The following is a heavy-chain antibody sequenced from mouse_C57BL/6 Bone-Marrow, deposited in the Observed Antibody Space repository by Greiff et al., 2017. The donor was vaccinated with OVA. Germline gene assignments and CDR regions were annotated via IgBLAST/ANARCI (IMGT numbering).Heavy chain of an antibody. Sequence: EVKLMESEGGLVQPGSSMKLSCTASGFTFSDYYMAWVRQVPEKGLEWVANINYDGSSTYYLDSLKSRFIISRDNAKNILYLQMSSLKSEDTATYYCAREGGSSPMDYWGQGTSVTVSS. CDR1: GFTFSDYY. D-gene: IGHD1-1*01. J-gene: IGHJ4*01. CDR3: AREGGSSPMDY. V-gene: IGHV5-16*01. CDR2: INYDGSST.